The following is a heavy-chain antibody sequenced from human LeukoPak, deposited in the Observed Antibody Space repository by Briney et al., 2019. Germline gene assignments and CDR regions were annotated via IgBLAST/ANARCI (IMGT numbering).Heavy chain of an antibody. J-gene: IGHJ3*02. Sequence: PSETLSLTCTVSDYSISTDYYWGWIRQPPGKGLEWIGEINHRGSTNYNPSLKSRVAISLDTSKNQISLKLSSVTAADTALYYCARDTIRGGDSGAFDIWGQGTMVTVSS. CDR2: INHRGST. CDR1: DYSISTDYY. D-gene: IGHD2-21*02. CDR3: ARDTIRGGDSGAFDI. V-gene: IGHV4-38-2*02.